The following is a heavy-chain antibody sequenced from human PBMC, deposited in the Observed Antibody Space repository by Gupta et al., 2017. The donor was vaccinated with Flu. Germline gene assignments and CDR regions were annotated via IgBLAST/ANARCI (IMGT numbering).Heavy chain of an antibody. CDR2: ISSSSSYI. CDR3: ARQGHDGAFDI. Sequence: ISSSSSYIYYADSVKGRFTISRDNAKNSLYLQMNSLRAEDTAVYYCARQGHDGAFDIWGQGTMVTVSS. V-gene: IGHV3-21*01. J-gene: IGHJ3*02.